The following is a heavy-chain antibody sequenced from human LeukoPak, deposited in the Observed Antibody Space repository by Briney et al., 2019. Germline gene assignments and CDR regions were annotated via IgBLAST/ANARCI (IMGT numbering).Heavy chain of an antibody. CDR1: GFTFSSYV. Sequence: PGRSLRLSCAASGFTFSSYVMHWVRQAPGKGLEWVAIISYDGSNEYYADSVKGRFTISRDNSKNSLYLQMNSLRAEDTAVYYCARATYYYDSSGYSHYIDYWGQGTLVTVSS. J-gene: IGHJ4*02. CDR2: ISYDGSNE. D-gene: IGHD3-22*01. V-gene: IGHV3-30*04. CDR3: ARATYYYDSSGYSHYIDY.